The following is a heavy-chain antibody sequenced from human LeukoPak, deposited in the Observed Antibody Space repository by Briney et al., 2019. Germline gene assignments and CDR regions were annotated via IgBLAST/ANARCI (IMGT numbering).Heavy chain of an antibody. Sequence: SETLSLTCTVSGGSISSYYWSWIRQPPGKGLEWIGYIYYSGSTNYNPSLKSRVTISVDTSKNQFSLKLTSVTAADTAVYYCARAQYSSSWYGSKNYYYYYMDVWGKGTTVTISS. V-gene: IGHV4-59*01. D-gene: IGHD6-13*01. CDR3: ARAQYSSSWYGSKNYYYYYMDV. CDR1: GGSISSYY. CDR2: IYYSGST. J-gene: IGHJ6*03.